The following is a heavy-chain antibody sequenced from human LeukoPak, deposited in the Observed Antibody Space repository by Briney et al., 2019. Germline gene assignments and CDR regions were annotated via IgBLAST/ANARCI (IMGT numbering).Heavy chain of an antibody. J-gene: IGHJ4*02. CDR1: GGSFSGYY. CDR2: INHSGIT. CDR3: ASTIVATIHNFDY. Sequence: SETLPLTCAVYGGSFSGYYWSWIRQPPGKGLECIGGINHSGITNYNPSLKSRVTISVDTSKNQFSLKLSSVTAADTAAYYCASTIVATIHNFDYWGQGTLVTVSS. V-gene: IGHV4-34*01. D-gene: IGHD5-12*01.